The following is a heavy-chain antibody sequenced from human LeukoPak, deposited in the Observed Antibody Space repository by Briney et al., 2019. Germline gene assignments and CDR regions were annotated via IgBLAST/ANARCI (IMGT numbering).Heavy chain of an antibody. CDR2: ISAYNGIT. J-gene: IGHJ5*02. D-gene: IGHD2-2*01. Sequence: ASVKVSCKASGYTFTSYGISWVRQAPGQGLEWMGWISAYNGITNYAQKLQGRVTMTTDTSTSTAYMELRSLRSDDTAVYYCARRYCSSTSCHNWFDPWGQGTLVTVSS. CDR1: GYTFTSYG. CDR3: ARRYCSSTSCHNWFDP. V-gene: IGHV1-18*01.